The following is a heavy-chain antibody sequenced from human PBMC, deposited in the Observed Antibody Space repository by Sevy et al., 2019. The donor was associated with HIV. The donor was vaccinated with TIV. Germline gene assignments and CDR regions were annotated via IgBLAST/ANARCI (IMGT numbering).Heavy chain of an antibody. CDR3: VKQWGGSDYDHFDY. Sequence: ASVKVSCKASGGTFNSYTLNWVRQAPGQGLEWMGGLIPIFGTTNYPQKFQDRVTITADASTNTAYMELSSVTSDDTAIYYCVKQWGGSDYDHFDYWGQGTLVTVSS. V-gene: IGHV1-69*13. CDR2: LIPIFGTT. CDR1: GGTFNSYT. D-gene: IGHD5-12*01. J-gene: IGHJ4*02.